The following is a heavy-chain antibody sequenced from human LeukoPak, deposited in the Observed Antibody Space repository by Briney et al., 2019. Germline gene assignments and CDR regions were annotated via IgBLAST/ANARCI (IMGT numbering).Heavy chain of an antibody. V-gene: IGHV7-4-1*02. CDR1: GYTLTTYA. D-gene: IGHD1-26*01. Sequence: ASVKVSCKASGYTLTTYAMNWVRQAPGQGLEWVGWINTKTGNPTYAQGFTGRFVFSLDTSVSTTYLQISSLEAEDTAVYYCARVGGTNYYYYGMDVWGQGTTVTVSS. CDR3: ARVGGTNYYYYGMDV. CDR2: INTKTGNP. J-gene: IGHJ6*02.